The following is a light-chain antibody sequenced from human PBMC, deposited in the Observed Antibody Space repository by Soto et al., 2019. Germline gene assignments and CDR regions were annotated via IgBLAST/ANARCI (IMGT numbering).Light chain of an antibody. Sequence: DIQLTQSPGTLSASVGDRGTITCRASQSISSWLAGYQQQAGTARQLLIYDASSLESGLPTMFGGRASGTEFILTISSLHPDDFATYYRQHYNSYRTFGQGTKVDI. V-gene: IGKV1-5*01. J-gene: IGKJ1*01. CDR1: QSISSW. CDR3: QHYNSYRT. CDR2: DAS.